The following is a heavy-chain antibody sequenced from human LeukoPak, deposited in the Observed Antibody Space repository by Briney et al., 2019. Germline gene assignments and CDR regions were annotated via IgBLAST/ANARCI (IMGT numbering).Heavy chain of an antibody. CDR1: GFTVSSNY. J-gene: IGHJ4*02. V-gene: IGHV3-53*05. Sequence: GGSLRLSCAASGFTVSSNYMSWVRQAPGKGLECVSVIYSGGSTYYADSVKGRFTVSRDNSKNTLYLQMNSLRVEDAAVYYCAKEGDLVGVTYYFDYWGQGTLVTVSS. CDR2: IYSGGST. D-gene: IGHD1-26*01. CDR3: AKEGDLVGVTYYFDY.